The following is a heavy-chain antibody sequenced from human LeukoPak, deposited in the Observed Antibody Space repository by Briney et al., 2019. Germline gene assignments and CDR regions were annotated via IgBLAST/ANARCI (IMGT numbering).Heavy chain of an antibody. CDR1: GFTFSSYA. CDR2: ISGSGGST. CDR3: AKDGMATISYYFDY. V-gene: IGHV3-23*01. J-gene: IGHJ4*02. D-gene: IGHD5-24*01. Sequence: PGESLRLSCAASGFTFSSYAMSWVRQAPGKGLEWVSAISGSGGSTYYADSVKGRFTISRDNSKNTLYLQMNSLGAEDTAVYYCAKDGMATISYYFDYWGQGTLVTVSS.